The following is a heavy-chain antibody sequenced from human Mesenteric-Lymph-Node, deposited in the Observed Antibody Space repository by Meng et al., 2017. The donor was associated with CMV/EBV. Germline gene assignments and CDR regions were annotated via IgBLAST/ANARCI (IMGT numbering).Heavy chain of an antibody. CDR2: IYYSGNT. CDR3: ARDRGSTSARVGWFDP. D-gene: IGHD2-2*01. V-gene: IGHV4-30-4*08. Sequence: SETLSLTCTVSGGSINTGDYFWNWIRQPPGKGLESIGYIYYSGNTYYNPSLKSRITISIDTSKNQFSLKLNSVTAADTAVYYCARDRGSTSARVGWFDPWGQGTLVTVSS. J-gene: IGHJ5*02. CDR1: GGSINTGDYF.